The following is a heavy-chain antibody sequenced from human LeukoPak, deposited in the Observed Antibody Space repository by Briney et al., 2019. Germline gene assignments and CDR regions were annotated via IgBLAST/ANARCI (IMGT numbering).Heavy chain of an antibody. V-gene: IGHV4-30-2*01. Sequence: SETLSLTCTVSGGSISSGGYYWSWIRQPPGKGLEWIGYIYHSGSTYYNPFLKSRVTISEDRSKNQFSLKLSSVTAADTAVYYCARLGAKDTAMVGSYFDYWGQGTLVTVSS. D-gene: IGHD5-18*01. J-gene: IGHJ4*02. CDR3: ARLGAKDTAMVGSYFDY. CDR1: GGSISSGGYY. CDR2: IYHSGST.